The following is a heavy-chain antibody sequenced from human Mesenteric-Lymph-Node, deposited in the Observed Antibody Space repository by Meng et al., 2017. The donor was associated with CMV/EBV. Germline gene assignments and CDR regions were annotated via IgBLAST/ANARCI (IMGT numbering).Heavy chain of an antibody. CDR1: GGTFNIYA. D-gene: IGHD4-11*01. CDR2: IIPIFGTA. V-gene: IGHV1-69*05. J-gene: IGHJ4*02. Sequence: SVKVSCKASGGTFNIYAIDWVRQAPGQGLEWMGGIIPIFGTANYAQKFQGRVTITMDESTTIAYMELSSLRSEDTAVYYCARGTNTYDYTDPPYFDYWGQGTLVTVSS. CDR3: ARGTNTYDYTDPPYFDY.